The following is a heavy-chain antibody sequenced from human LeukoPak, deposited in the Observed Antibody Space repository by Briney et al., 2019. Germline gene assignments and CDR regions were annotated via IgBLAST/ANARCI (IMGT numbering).Heavy chain of an antibody. V-gene: IGHV4-59*01. CDR1: GGTISSYY. J-gene: IGHJ4*02. D-gene: IGHD3-10*01. Sequence: SETLSLSCTVSGGTISSYYWSWSRQPSGKGLEWIGYIYYSGSTNYNPSLKSRVTISVDTSKNQFSLKLSSVTAADTAVYYCAKGVTLDYWGQGTLVTVSS. CDR3: AKGVTLDY. CDR2: IYYSGST.